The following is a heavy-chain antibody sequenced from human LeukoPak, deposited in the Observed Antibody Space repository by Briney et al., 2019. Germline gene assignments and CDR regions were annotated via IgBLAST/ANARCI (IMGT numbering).Heavy chain of an antibody. V-gene: IGHV4-34*01. D-gene: IGHD3-10*01. CDR1: GGSFSGYY. Sequence: SETLSLTCAVCGGSFSGYYWSWIRQPPGKGLEWIGEINHSGSTTYNPSLKSRVTISVDTTTNNFSLKLSSVTAADTAVYYCARGGVLRLWFGELADWFDPWGQGTLVTVSS. J-gene: IGHJ5*02. CDR3: ARGGVLRLWFGELADWFDP. CDR2: INHSGST.